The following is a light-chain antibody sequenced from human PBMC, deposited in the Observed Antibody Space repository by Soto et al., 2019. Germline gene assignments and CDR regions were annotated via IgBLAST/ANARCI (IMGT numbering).Light chain of an antibody. CDR1: SSDVGAYNY. J-gene: IGLJ1*01. Sequence: QSVLTQPPSASGSPGQSVTISCTGTSSDVGAYNYVSWYQQHPGKAPKLMIYEVSKRPSGVPDRLSGSKSGNTASLTVSGLQAEDEADYYCSSYAASNNFVFGTGTKVTVL. CDR3: SSYAASNNFV. CDR2: EVS. V-gene: IGLV2-8*01.